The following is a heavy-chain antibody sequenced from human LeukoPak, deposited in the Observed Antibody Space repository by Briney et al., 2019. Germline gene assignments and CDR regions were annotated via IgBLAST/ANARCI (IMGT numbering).Heavy chain of an antibody. CDR1: AFIFEDYT. D-gene: IGHD6-19*01. Sequence: GMSLRLSCAVSAFIFEDYTLHWVRQVPGRGLEWVAGVSWNRDYINYGDSVKGRFTATRDDAKNSFHLQMNSLRIEDTAVYYCAATSGWNDSYFDYWGQGTLVTVSA. J-gene: IGHJ4*02. CDR3: AATSGWNDSYFDY. V-gene: IGHV3-9*01. CDR2: VSWNRDYI.